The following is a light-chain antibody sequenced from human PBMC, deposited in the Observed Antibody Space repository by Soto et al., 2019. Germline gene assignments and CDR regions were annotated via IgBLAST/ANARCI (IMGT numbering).Light chain of an antibody. CDR3: LQSDSIPRT. J-gene: IGKJ1*01. CDR1: QSVTRSH. CDR2: AIS. Sequence: PGERATVSCRASQSVTRSHLAWYQQKPGQAPRLLIYAISRRATDIPDRFSGSGSGTDFTLTISRLEPEDFAFYYCLQSDSIPRTFGQGTKVEIK. V-gene: IGKV3-20*01.